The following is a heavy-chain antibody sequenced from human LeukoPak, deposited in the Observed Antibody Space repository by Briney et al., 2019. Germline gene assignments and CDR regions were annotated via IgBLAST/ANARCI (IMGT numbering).Heavy chain of an antibody. CDR2: ISESDGST. CDR3: AKDISQGYTFGSIEEDY. CDR1: GSTFSRYA. V-gene: IGHV3-23*01. Sequence: GGCLRLSCAASGSTFSRYAMSWVRQPPGKGLESLPAISESDGSTYYADSVKGRFTISRDNSKNTLYLQMNSLGADDTAVYFCAKDISQGYTFGSIEEDYWGQGTLVTVSS. D-gene: IGHD5-18*01. J-gene: IGHJ4*02.